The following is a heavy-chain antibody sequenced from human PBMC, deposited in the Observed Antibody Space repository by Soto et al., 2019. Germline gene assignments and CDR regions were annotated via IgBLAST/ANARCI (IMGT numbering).Heavy chain of an antibody. D-gene: IGHD6-13*01. CDR1: GGSISSGGYY. CDR3: ARGAHYSSPFRWFDP. V-gene: IGHV4-31*03. CDR2: IYYSGST. J-gene: IGHJ5*02. Sequence: QVQLQESGPGLVKPSQTLSLTCTDSGGSISSGGYYWSWIRQHPGKGLEWIGYIYYSGSTYYNPSLKSRVTISVDTSKNQFSLKLSSVTAADTAVYYCARGAHYSSPFRWFDPWGQGTLVTVSS.